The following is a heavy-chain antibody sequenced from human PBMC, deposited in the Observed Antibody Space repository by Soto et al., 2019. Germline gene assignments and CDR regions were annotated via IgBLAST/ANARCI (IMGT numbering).Heavy chain of an antibody. CDR2: IWYDGSNK. D-gene: IGHD6-19*01. CDR1: GFTFSSYG. J-gene: IGHJ6*02. Sequence: GGSLRLSCAASGFTFSSYGMHWVRQAPGKGLEWVAVIWYDGSNKYYADSVKGRFTISKDNSKNTLYLQMNSLVTEDTAVYYCARVHLPTGYSSGWYRKDFGEQTYYYYYGMDVWGQGTTVTVSS. V-gene: IGHV3-33*01. CDR3: ARVHLPTGYSSGWYRKDFGEQTYYYYYGMDV.